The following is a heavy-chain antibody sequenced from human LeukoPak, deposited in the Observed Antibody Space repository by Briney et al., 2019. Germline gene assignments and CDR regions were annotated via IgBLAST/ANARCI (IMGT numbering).Heavy chain of an antibody. D-gene: IGHD3-3*01. Sequence: GPSQRPSRAASGSTVTSNYMSWVRQAPRKGLEWLSVIYSGGNTYYADSVKARFTINRDNSKNTLNLKMNSLGADDTAGYYCARASIHGMDVWGQGTTVTVSS. CDR2: IYSGGNT. V-gene: IGHV3-66*01. CDR1: GSTVTSNY. J-gene: IGHJ6*02. CDR3: ARASIHGMDV.